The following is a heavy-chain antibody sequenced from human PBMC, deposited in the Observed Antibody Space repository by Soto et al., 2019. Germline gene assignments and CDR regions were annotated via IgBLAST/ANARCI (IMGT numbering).Heavy chain of an antibody. CDR3: AKADPSCSSSSCYLTYYFAY. Sequence: GGSLRLSCAASGFTFSSYAMSWVRQAPGKGLEWVSAISGSGGSTYYADSVKGRFTISRDNSKNTLYLQMNSLRAEDTAVYYCAKADPSCSSSSCYLTYYFAYWGQGTLVTVSS. D-gene: IGHD2-2*01. V-gene: IGHV3-23*01. CDR2: ISGSGGST. J-gene: IGHJ4*02. CDR1: GFTFSSYA.